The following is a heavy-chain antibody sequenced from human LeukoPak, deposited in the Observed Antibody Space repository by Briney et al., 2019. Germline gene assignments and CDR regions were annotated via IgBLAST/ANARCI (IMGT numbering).Heavy chain of an antibody. CDR3: VKDGWES. CDR1: GLTLSHYA. V-gene: IGHV3-23*01. CDR2: SINGGDT. D-gene: IGHD1-26*01. Sequence: WGSLRLSCAASGLTLSHYAMSWVRQAPGKGLEWVSASINGGDTHYADCVKGRFNISRDDSKNTLYLQMNNLRAEDTAVYHCVKDGWESWGQGTLVTVSS. J-gene: IGHJ4*02.